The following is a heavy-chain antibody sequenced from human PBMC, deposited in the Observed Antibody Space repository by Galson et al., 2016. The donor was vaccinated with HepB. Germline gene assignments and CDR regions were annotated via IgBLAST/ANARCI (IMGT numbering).Heavy chain of an antibody. CDR3: AKGWGAIRGVGTWFDS. V-gene: IGHV4-31*03. Sequence: TLSLTCTVSADAISSGTWWTWVRQHPGKGLEWIGYIYYSGSAYYNPSLNSRVTTSVDTSKKQFSLKLTSVTAADTAVYYCAKGWGAIRGVGTWFDSWGQGTLVTVSS. J-gene: IGHJ5*01. CDR1: ADAISSGTW. D-gene: IGHD3-10*01. CDR2: IYYSGSA.